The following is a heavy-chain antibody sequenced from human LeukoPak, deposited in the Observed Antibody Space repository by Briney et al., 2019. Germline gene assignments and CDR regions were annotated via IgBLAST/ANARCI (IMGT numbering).Heavy chain of an antibody. CDR1: GYTFTFTSND. Sequence: GASVKVSCKASGYTFTFTSNDINWVRQATGQGLEWMGWMNPNNGDTGFAQKFQGRVTMTRDTSTSTVYMELSSLRSEDTAVYYCARDSYDSSGYPFGDIFDYWGQGTLVTVSS. V-gene: IGHV1-8*01. J-gene: IGHJ4*02. CDR3: ARDSYDSSGYPFGDIFDY. CDR2: MNPNNGDT. D-gene: IGHD3-22*01.